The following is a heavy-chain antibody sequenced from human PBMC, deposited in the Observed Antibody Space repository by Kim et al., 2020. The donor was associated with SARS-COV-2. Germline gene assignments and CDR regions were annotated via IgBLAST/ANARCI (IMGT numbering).Heavy chain of an antibody. CDR2: ISAYNGNT. CDR1: GYTFTSYG. Sequence: ASVKVSCKASGYTFTSYGISWVRQAPGQGLEWMGWISAYNGNTNYAQKLQGRVTMTTDTSTSTAYMELRSLRSDDTAVYYCARGSTYYDFWSGYSHPGGDYWGQGTLVTVSS. V-gene: IGHV1-18*04. CDR3: ARGSTYYDFWSGYSHPGGDY. D-gene: IGHD3-3*01. J-gene: IGHJ4*02.